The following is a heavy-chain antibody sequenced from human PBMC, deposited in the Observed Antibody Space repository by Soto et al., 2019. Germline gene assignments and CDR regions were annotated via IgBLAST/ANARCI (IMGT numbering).Heavy chain of an antibody. CDR2: ISGSGIST. Sequence: EAQLLESGGGLVQPGGSLRLSGAASGFTFSTYPMSWVREAPGKGLEWVSGISGSGISTYYTDSVKGRFTISRDNSKNTVFLQMNSLRDEDTAVYYCVKPPVITASYYYYDMAVWGQGTTVTVSS. V-gene: IGHV3-23*01. D-gene: IGHD4-4*01. J-gene: IGHJ6*02. CDR1: GFTFSTYP. CDR3: VKPPVITASYYYYDMAV.